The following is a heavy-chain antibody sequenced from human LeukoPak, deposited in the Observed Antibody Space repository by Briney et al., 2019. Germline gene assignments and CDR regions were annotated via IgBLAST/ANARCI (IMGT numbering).Heavy chain of an antibody. J-gene: IGHJ4*02. V-gene: IGHV5-51*01. CDR2: IDPSDSDT. CDR3: ARQTAMGRSGDY. D-gene: IGHD5-18*01. CDR1: GYSFTSYW. Sequence: GESLKISCKASGYSFTSYWIGWVRQMPGKGLEWMGIIDPSDSDTRYTPSFHGQVTISADKSLSTAYLQWNSLKALDAAMYYCARQTAMGRSGDYWGQGTLVTVSS.